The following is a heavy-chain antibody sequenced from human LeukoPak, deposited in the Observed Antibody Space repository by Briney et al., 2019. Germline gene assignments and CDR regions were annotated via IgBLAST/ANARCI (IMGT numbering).Heavy chain of an antibody. J-gene: IGHJ4*02. CDR1: GFPFSSYA. D-gene: IGHD4-17*01. V-gene: IGHV3-23*01. CDR2: ISGSGGST. CDR3: AKGQLSRGDYSGSFDY. Sequence: PGGSLRLSCAASGFPFSSYAMSWVRQAPAKGLEWVSPISGSGGSTYYADSVKGRVTISRDNSTNTLYLQMNSLRAEDTAVYYCAKGQLSRGDYSGSFDYWGQGTLVTVSS.